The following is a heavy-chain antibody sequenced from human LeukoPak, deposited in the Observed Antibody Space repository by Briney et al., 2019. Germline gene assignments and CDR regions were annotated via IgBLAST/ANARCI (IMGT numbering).Heavy chain of an antibody. CDR3: ARGGDSSTYYLFDY. CDR2: LSGRGSNT. D-gene: IGHD6-13*01. Sequence: GGSLRLPCAASGFNFTNYAMSWVRQAPAKGLEWVSALSGRGSNTYYADSVKGRFTISRDNSKNTLYLQMNSLRAEDTAVYYCARGGDSSTYYLFDYWGQGALVTVSS. V-gene: IGHV3-23*01. CDR1: GFNFTNYA. J-gene: IGHJ4*02.